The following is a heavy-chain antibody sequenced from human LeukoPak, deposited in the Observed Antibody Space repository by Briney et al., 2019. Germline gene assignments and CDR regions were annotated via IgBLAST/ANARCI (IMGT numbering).Heavy chain of an antibody. V-gene: IGHV1-46*01. CDR3: AKSFGLLWFGESYYFDY. J-gene: IGHJ4*02. D-gene: IGHD3-10*01. Sequence: EASVKVSCKASGYTLTTYYMQWVRQAPGQGLEWMGVIIPSGGTTTYAQKFQGRVTMTSDTSTSTVYMELNSLRAEDAAVYYCAKSFGLLWFGESYYFDYWGQGTLVTVSS. CDR2: IIPSGGTT. CDR1: GYTLTTYY.